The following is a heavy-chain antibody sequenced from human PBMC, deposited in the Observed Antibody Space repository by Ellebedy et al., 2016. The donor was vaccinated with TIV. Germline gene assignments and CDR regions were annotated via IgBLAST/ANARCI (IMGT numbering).Heavy chain of an antibody. CDR2: ISYDGSNE. Sequence: GGSLRLSCAASGFTFSSYGMHWVRQAPGKGLEWVAVISYDGSNEYYADSVKGRFTISRDNSKNTLNLQMNSLRADDTAVYYCAREGSPLAAAGLSWGQGTLVTVSS. CDR1: GFTFSSYG. J-gene: IGHJ5*02. V-gene: IGHV3-30*03. D-gene: IGHD6-13*01. CDR3: AREGSPLAAAGLS.